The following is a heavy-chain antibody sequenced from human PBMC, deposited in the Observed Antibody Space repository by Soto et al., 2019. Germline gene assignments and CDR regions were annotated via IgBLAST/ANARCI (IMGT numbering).Heavy chain of an antibody. Sequence: LRLSCAASGFTFSDHYMDWVRQAPGKGLEWVGRTRNKANSYTTEYAASVKGRFTISRDDSKNSLYLQMNSLKTEDTAVYYCASINSGYDYWGQGTLVPVSS. CDR2: TRNKANSYTT. J-gene: IGHJ4*02. V-gene: IGHV3-72*01. D-gene: IGHD5-12*01. CDR1: GFTFSDHY. CDR3: ASINSGYDY.